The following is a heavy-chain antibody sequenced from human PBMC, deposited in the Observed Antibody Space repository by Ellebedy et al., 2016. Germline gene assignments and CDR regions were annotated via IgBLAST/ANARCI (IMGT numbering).Heavy chain of an antibody. CDR3: ARGKGLQLWFIYYFDY. J-gene: IGHJ4*02. CDR1: GYTFTGYP. Sequence: ASVKVSCXASGYTFTGYPIHWVRQVPGQRFEWMGWIDGGSGKTKYSEKFQGRVTITRDTSASRVYLDLSSLRPEDTAVYYCARGKGLQLWFIYYFDYWGQGTQVTVS. V-gene: IGHV1-3*01. CDR2: IDGGSGKT. D-gene: IGHD3-10*01.